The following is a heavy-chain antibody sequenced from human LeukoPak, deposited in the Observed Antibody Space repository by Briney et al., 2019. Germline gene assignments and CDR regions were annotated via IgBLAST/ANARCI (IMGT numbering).Heavy chain of an antibody. Sequence: GGSRRLSCAASGFTVSDNYMSWVRQAPGKGLEWVSVIYSGGSTYYADSVKGRFTISRDNSKSTLYPQMNSLRAEDTAVYYCARALSSRGWYYFDYWGQGTLVTVSS. CDR1: GFTVSDNY. CDR3: ARALSSRGWYYFDY. CDR2: IYSGGST. J-gene: IGHJ4*02. D-gene: IGHD6-13*01. V-gene: IGHV3-53*01.